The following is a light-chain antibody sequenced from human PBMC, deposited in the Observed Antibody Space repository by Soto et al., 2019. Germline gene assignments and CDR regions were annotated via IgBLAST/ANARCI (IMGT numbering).Light chain of an antibody. CDR1: QSVSSSY. CDR3: QQYGSSPPGT. V-gene: IGKV3-20*01. J-gene: IGKJ1*01. Sequence: EIVLTQSPGTLSLSPGERATLSCRASQSVSSSYLAWYQQKPGQAPRLPIYGASSRATGIPDRFSGSGSGTDFTLTISRLEPEDFAVYYCQQYGSSPPGTFGQATKVDIK. CDR2: GAS.